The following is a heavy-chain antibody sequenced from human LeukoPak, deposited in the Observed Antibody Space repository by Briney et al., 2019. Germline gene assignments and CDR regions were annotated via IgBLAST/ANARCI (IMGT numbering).Heavy chain of an antibody. Sequence: SEILSLTCTVSGDSVRSYYWIWIRQPPGQGLEWLGHINDRGSTNYNPSHQGRVTISIDTSKNQFSLKVNSVTAADTAVYYCVRDSRYCSGWFEDGLDFWGQGTTVTVSS. J-gene: IGHJ6*02. V-gene: IGHV4-59*02. D-gene: IGHD6-13*01. CDR1: GDSVRSYY. CDR2: INDRGST. CDR3: VRDSRYCSGWFEDGLDF.